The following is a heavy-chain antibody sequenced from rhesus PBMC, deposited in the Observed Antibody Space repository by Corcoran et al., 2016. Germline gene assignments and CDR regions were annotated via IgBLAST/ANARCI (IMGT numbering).Heavy chain of an antibody. CDR1: GYSISSNY. Sequence: QVQLQESGPGLVKPSETLSLTCAVSGYSISSNYWSWIRQPPGKGLEWIGYIYGSDGSTYYNPSLKSRVTISTDTSKNQFSLKLSSVTAADTAVYYCARVSGSWNDEYFEFWGQGALVTVSS. CDR2: IYGSDGST. V-gene: IGHV4-160*01. J-gene: IGHJ1*01. D-gene: IGHD6-25*01. CDR3: ARVSGSWNDEYFEF.